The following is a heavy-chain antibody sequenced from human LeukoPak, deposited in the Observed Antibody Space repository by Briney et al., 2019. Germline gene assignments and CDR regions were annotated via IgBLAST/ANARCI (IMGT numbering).Heavy chain of an antibody. CDR1: GYTFTGHY. CDR2: INPNNGGT. J-gene: IGHJ4*02. Sequence: ASVKVSCKASGYTFTGHYMHWVRQAPGQGLEWMGWINPNNGGTNYAQKFQGRVTMTRDTSISTAYMELSRLRSDDTAVYYCARAHSSSWTFDYWGQGTLVTVSS. CDR3: ARAHSSSWTFDY. V-gene: IGHV1-2*02. D-gene: IGHD6-13*01.